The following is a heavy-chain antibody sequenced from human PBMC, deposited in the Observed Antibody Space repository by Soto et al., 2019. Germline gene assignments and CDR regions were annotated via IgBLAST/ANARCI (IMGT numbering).Heavy chain of an antibody. CDR1: GFTFSSYW. V-gene: IGHV3-7*04. D-gene: IGHD3-22*01. CDR2: IKQDGSGK. CDR3: ARFYYDSSGYLPSPYYYYYGIDV. J-gene: IGHJ6*02. Sequence: GSLRLSCAASGFTFSSYWMSWVRQAPGKGLEWVANIKQDGSGKYYVDSVKGRFTISRDNAKNSLYLQMNSLRAEDTAVYYCARFYYDSSGYLPSPYYYYYGIDVWGQGTTVTVSS.